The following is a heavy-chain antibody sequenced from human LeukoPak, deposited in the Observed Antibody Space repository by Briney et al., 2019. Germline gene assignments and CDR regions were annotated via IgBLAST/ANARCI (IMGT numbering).Heavy chain of an antibody. CDR1: GGSISSYY. CDR2: IYYSGST. D-gene: IGHD6-13*01. Sequence: SETLSLTCTVSGGSISSYYWSWIRQPPGKGLEWIGYIYYSGSTNYNPSLKSRATISVDTSKNQFSLKLSSVTAADTAVYYCAREGIAAAGVTLDYYYGMDVWGKGTTVTVSS. J-gene: IGHJ6*04. CDR3: AREGIAAAGVTLDYYYGMDV. V-gene: IGHV4-59*01.